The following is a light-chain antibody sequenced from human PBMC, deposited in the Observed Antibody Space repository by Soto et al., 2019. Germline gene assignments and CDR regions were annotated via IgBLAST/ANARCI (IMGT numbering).Light chain of an antibody. V-gene: IGKV3-11*01. CDR3: QQRSNGYT. CDR2: DAS. J-gene: IGKJ2*01. CDR1: QSVSSY. Sequence: EIVLTQSPATLSLSPGERATLSCRASQSVSSYFAWYQQKPGQAPRLLIYDASNRATGIPARFSGSGSGTDFTLTISSLEPEDFAVYYCQQRSNGYTFGQGTKLEI.